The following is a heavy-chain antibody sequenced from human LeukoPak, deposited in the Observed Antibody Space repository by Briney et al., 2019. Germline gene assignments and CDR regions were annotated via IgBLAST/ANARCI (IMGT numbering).Heavy chain of an antibody. CDR2: ISSSSSYI. Sequence: GGSLRLSCAASGFTFSWYTMNWVRQAPGKGLEWVSIISSSSSYIYYADSVKGRFTISRDNAKNSLYLQMNSLGAEDTAVYYCARTVVGATTAAFDIWGQGTMVTVSS. D-gene: IGHD1-26*01. CDR3: ARTVVGATTAAFDI. V-gene: IGHV3-21*01. CDR1: GFTFSWYT. J-gene: IGHJ3*02.